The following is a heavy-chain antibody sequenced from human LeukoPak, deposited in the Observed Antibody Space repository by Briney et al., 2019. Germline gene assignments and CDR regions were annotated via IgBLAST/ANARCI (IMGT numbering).Heavy chain of an antibody. CDR3: AREGAVAGTGPYL. D-gene: IGHD6-19*01. CDR2: IIPILGIA. V-gene: IGHV1-69*04. CDR1: GYTFTSYG. Sequence: GASVKVSCKASGYTFTSYGISWVRQAPGQGLEWMGRIIPILGIANYAQKFQGRVTITADKSTSTAYMELSSLRSEDTAVYYCAREGAVAGTGPYLWGRGTLVTVSS. J-gene: IGHJ2*01.